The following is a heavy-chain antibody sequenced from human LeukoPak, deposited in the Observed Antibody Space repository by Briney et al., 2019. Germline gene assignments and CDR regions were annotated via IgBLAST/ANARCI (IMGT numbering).Heavy chain of an antibody. Sequence: GESLKISCKGSGYSFTSYWIGWVRQMPGKGLDWMGIIYPGDSDTRYSPSFQGQVTISADKSISTAYLQWSSLKASDTAMYYCARHAVLGYCSGGSCYGGFDYWGQGTLVTVSS. J-gene: IGHJ4*02. V-gene: IGHV5-51*01. CDR2: IYPGDSDT. CDR1: GYSFTSYW. D-gene: IGHD2-15*01. CDR3: ARHAVLGYCSGGSCYGGFDY.